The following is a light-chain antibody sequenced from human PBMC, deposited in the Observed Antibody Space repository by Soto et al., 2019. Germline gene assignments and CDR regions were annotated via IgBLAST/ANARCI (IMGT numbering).Light chain of an antibody. CDR2: LGS. CDR1: QSLLHSNGYNY. Sequence: DIVMTQSPLSLPVTPGEPASISCRSSQSLLHSNGYNYLGWFVQKPGQSPQLLIYLGSGRASGVPDRFSGSGSRTDFTLKISRVEPEDVGVYYCMQVLQTPLTFGGGTKVEIK. J-gene: IGKJ4*01. CDR3: MQVLQTPLT. V-gene: IGKV2-28*01.